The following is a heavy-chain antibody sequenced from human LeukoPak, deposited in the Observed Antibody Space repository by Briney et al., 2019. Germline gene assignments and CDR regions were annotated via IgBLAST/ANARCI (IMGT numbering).Heavy chain of an antibody. CDR2: ISSSGHTI. CDR1: GFTFSDYY. V-gene: IGHV3-11*01. Sequence: GGSLRLSCAASGFTFSDYYISWIRQAPGKGLEWVSYISSSGHTIYYADSMKGRFTISRDNAKNSLYLQVNSLRAEDTAVYYCARVFSSGRADRWGQGTLVTVSS. D-gene: IGHD6-19*01. J-gene: IGHJ5*02. CDR3: ARVFSSGRADR.